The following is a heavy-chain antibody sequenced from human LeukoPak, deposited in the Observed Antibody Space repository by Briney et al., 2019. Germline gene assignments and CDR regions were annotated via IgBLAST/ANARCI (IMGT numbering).Heavy chain of an antibody. Sequence: SQTLSLTCTVSGGSISSGGYSWSWIRQHPGKGLEWIGYIYYSGSTYYNPSLKCRVPISVATSKNQFSLTLCSLTAADKAVYYCARAQLSYYFDYWGQGTLVTVSS. D-gene: IGHD1-1*01. J-gene: IGHJ4*02. CDR1: GGSISSGGYS. V-gene: IGHV4-31*03. CDR2: IYYSGST. CDR3: ARAQLSYYFDY.